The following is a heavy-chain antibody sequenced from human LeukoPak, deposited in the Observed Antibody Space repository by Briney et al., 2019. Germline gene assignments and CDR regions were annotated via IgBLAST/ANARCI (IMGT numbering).Heavy chain of an antibody. J-gene: IGHJ4*02. Sequence: GGSLRLSCAASGFTFSSYSMNWVRQAPGKGLEWVSYISSISSSSTYYADSVKGRFTISRDNAKNSLFLQMNSLRAEDTAIYYCATYRQVLLPFESWGQGTLVTVSS. CDR1: GFTFSSYS. V-gene: IGHV3-48*04. CDR2: ISSISSSST. D-gene: IGHD2-8*02. CDR3: ATYRQVLLPFES.